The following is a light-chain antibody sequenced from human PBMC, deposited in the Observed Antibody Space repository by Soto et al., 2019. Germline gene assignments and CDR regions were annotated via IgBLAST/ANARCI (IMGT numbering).Light chain of an antibody. J-gene: IGKJ3*01. V-gene: IGKV3-20*01. CDR2: GAS. CDR3: QQYSNSPPEFT. CDR1: QSISSSY. Sequence: EIVLTQSPGTLSLPPGERATLSCRASQSISSSYLAWYQQRPGQAPRLLIFGASYRATGIPDRFSGRGSGTDFTLTISRLEPEDFAVYYCQQYSNSPPEFTFGPGTRVDSK.